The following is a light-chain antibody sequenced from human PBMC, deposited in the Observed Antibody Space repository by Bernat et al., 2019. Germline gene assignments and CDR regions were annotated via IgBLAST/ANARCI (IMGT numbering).Light chain of an antibody. CDR3: QHYGSSSFT. V-gene: IGKV3-20*01. J-gene: IGKJ3*01. CDR1: QSVSSSY. Sequence: EIVLTQSPGTLSLSPGERATLSCRASQSVSSSYLACYQQKPGQPPRLPIYGASSRATGIPDRFSGSGSGTDFTLTVSRLEPEDFAVYYCQHYGSSSFTFGPGTKVDIK. CDR2: GAS.